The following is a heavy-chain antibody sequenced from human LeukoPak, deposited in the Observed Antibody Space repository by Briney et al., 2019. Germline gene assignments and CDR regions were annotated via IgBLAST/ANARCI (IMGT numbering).Heavy chain of an antibody. D-gene: IGHD6-19*01. CDR2: IYHSGST. CDR1: GVSISSSNW. J-gene: IGHJ4*02. V-gene: IGHV4-4*02. Sequence: SETLSLTCAVSGVSISSSNWWSWVRQPPGQGLEWIGEIYHSGSTNYNPSLKSRVTISVDKSKNQFSLKLSSVTAADTAVYYCARWLARHYYFDYWGQGTLVTVSS. CDR3: ARWLARHYYFDY.